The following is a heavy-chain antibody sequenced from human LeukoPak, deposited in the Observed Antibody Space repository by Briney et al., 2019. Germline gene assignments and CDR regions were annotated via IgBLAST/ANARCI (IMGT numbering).Heavy chain of an antibody. J-gene: IGHJ4*02. CDR2: IYYSGST. Sequence: PSETLSLTCTVSGGSISIYYWSWIRQPPGKGLEWIGYIYYSGSTNYNPSLKSRVTISVDTSKNQFSLELSSVTAADTAVYYCARDEGANFFDYWGQGTLVNLSS. D-gene: IGHD1-26*01. CDR3: ARDEGANFFDY. CDR1: GGSISIYY. V-gene: IGHV4-59*01.